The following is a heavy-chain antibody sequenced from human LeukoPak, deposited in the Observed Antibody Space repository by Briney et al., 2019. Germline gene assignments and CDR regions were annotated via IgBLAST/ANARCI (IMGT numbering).Heavy chain of an antibody. CDR2: ISYDGSNK. CDR3: ARDLGSSWYPGAFDI. Sequence: PGGSLRLSCAASGFTFSSYGMHWVRQAPGKGLEWVAVISYDGSNKYYADSVKGRFTISRDNAKNSLYLQMNSLRAEDTAVYYCARDLGSSWYPGAFDIWGQGTMVTVSS. CDR1: GFTFSSYG. V-gene: IGHV3-30*03. D-gene: IGHD6-13*01. J-gene: IGHJ3*02.